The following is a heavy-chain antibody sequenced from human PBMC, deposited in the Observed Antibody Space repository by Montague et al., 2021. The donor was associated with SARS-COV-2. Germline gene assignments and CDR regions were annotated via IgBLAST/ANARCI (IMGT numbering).Heavy chain of an antibody. V-gene: IGHV4-61*02. Sequence: TLSLTCTVSGGSISSGKYYWSWIRQPAGKGLEWIGRMYTSGSTNYNPSLKSRVTILVDTSKNQFSLKLSSVTAADTAVYYCARFPTSYYYDSKAAPATPDAFDIWGQGTMVTVSS. CDR2: MYTSGST. J-gene: IGHJ3*02. CDR3: ARFPTSYYYDSKAAPATPDAFDI. CDR1: GGSISSGKYY. D-gene: IGHD3-22*01.